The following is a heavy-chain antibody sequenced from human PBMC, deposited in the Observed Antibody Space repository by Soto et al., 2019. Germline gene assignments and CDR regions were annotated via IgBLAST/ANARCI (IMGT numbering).Heavy chain of an antibody. CDR3: VSQRTTVPTQAYFDY. D-gene: IGHD4-17*01. CDR2: VYYRGRS. J-gene: IGHJ4*02. Sequence: PSETLSLTCTVSGGSVTNSSYYWGWIRQSPGKGLEWIGSVYYRGRSYSKSSVKSRVTISVDTSKNRFSLSLNSVTASDTAVYFCVSQRTTVPTQAYFDYWGQGALVTFSS. CDR1: GGSVTNSSYY. V-gene: IGHV4-39*01.